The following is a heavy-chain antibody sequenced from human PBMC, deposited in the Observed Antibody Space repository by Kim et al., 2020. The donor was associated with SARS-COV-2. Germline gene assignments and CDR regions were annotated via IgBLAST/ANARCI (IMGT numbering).Heavy chain of an antibody. CDR3: ASFLTNSDWLLRTDPSFDF. Sequence: GGSLRLSCVASGFTFSSYEMNWVRQAPGKGLVWVSYISSSGSSISYADSVKGRFTISRDNAKNSLYLQMNSLRAEDTAVYYCASFLTNSDWLLRTDPSFDFWGQGTLVTVSS. V-gene: IGHV3-48*03. CDR1: GFTFSSYE. J-gene: IGHJ4*02. D-gene: IGHD3-9*01. CDR2: ISSSGSSI.